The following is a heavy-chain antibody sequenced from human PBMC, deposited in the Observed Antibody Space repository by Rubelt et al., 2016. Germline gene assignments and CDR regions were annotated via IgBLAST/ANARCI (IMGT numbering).Heavy chain of an antibody. CDR1: GLTFANYA. CDR3: ARHGAYYYFGMDV. D-gene: IGHD1-26*01. J-gene: IGHJ6*02. Sequence: VASGLTFANYAMSWVRQAPGKGLEWVSGISDGGESTYYADSVKGRFTISRDNSKNTLYLQMDCLRAEDTAVYYCARHGAYYYFGMDVWGQGTTVTVS. CDR2: ISDGGEST. V-gene: IGHV3-23*01.